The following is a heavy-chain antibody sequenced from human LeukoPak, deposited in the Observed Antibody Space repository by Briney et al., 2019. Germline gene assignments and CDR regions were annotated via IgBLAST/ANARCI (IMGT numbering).Heavy chain of an antibody. CDR1: GFYFSTSA. CDR3: ATDRHGSWIQAR. D-gene: IGHD5-18*01. CDR2: ISGVGGNT. V-gene: IGHV3-23*01. J-gene: IGHJ4*02. Sequence: GGSLRLSCAASGFYFSTSAMSWVRQAPGKGLERVSGISGVGGNTYYADSVKGRFTISRDNSKNTLYLQMNSLRAEDTAVYYCATDRHGSWIQARWGQGTLVTVSS.